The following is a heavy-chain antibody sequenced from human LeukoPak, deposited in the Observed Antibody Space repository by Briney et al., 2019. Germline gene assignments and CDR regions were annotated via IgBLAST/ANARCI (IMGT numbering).Heavy chain of an antibody. Sequence: GGSLRLSCAASGFTFSSYDMTWVRQAPGEGLEWISYIHDGGSTIYYADSVKGRFTVSRDNAKNSLCLQMNSLRAEDTAVYYCARGGSSWFSYWGQGTLVTVSS. V-gene: IGHV3-48*01. CDR3: ARGGSSWFSY. D-gene: IGHD6-13*01. J-gene: IGHJ4*02. CDR1: GFTFSSYD. CDR2: IHDGGSTI.